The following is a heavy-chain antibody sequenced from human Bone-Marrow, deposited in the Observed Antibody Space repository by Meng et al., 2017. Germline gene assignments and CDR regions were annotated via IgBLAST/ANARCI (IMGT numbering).Heavy chain of an antibody. CDR1: GGTFSSYA. J-gene: IGHJ3*02. V-gene: IGHV1-69*06. CDR2: IIPIFGTA. D-gene: IGHD3-22*01. Sequence: SVKVSCKASGGTFSSYAISWVRQAPGQGLEWMGGIIPIFGTANYAQKFQGRVTITADKSTSTAYMELSSLRSEDTAVYYCARGLDSSGYDAFDIWGQGTMVTVSS. CDR3: ARGLDSSGYDAFDI.